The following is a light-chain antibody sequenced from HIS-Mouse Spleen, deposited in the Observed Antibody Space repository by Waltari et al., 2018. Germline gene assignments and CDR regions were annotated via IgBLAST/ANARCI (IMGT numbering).Light chain of an antibody. CDR3: SSYTSSSTYV. Sequence: SYVLTQPPSVSVAPGKTARITCGGNNIGSKSVHWYQQKPGQAPVLVVYDDSDRPSGVSNRFSGSKSGNTASLTISGLQAEDEADYYCSSYTSSSTYVFGTGTKVTVL. J-gene: IGLJ1*01. V-gene: IGLV3-21*03. CDR1: NIGSKS. CDR2: DDS.